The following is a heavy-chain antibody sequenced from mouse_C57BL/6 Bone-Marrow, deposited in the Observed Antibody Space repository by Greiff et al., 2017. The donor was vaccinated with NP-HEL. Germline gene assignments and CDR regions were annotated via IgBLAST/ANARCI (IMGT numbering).Heavy chain of an antibody. D-gene: IGHD5-5*01. V-gene: IGHV1-82*01. CDR2: IYPGDGDT. CDR1: GYAFSSSW. Sequence: VQVVESGPELVKPGASVKISCKASGYAFSSSWMNWVKQRPGKGLEWIGRIYPGDGDTNYNGKFKGKATLTADKSSSTAYMQLSSLTSEDSAVYFCARGAPYLYFDVWGTGTTVTVSS. J-gene: IGHJ1*03. CDR3: ARGAPYLYFDV.